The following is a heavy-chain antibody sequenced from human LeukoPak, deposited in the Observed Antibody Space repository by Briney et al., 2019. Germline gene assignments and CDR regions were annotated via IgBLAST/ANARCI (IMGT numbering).Heavy chain of an antibody. CDR3: AKDIWPPDGGDS. Sequence: ASAKVSCKTSGYTFTTYYMHWVRQAPGQGLEWMGIINPTTGVTNYAQKFQGRVSMTRDTSASTVYMELNSLRSDDTAVYYCAKDIWPPDGGDSWGQGTLVTVSS. V-gene: IGHV1-46*01. CDR1: GYTFTTYY. D-gene: IGHD3-10*01. CDR2: INPTTGVT. J-gene: IGHJ4*02.